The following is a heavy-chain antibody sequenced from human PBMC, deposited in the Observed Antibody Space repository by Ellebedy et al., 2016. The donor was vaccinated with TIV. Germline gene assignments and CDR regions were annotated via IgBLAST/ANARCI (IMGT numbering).Heavy chain of an antibody. D-gene: IGHD6-19*01. CDR3: ARSGGWYTPYDY. CDR2: IYFSGIT. J-gene: IGHJ4*02. Sequence: MPGGSLRLSCTVSDGSISNFHWSWIRQPPGKGLEWIGYIYFSGITNYNPSLKSRVTMSVDTSKNQFSLKLSSVTTADTAVYYCARSGGWYTPYDYWGQGTLVTVSS. V-gene: IGHV4-59*01. CDR1: DGSISNFH.